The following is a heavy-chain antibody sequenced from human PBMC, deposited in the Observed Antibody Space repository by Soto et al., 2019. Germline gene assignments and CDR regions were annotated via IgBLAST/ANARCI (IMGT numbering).Heavy chain of an antibody. CDR1: GYSFTSYW. V-gene: IGHV5-10-1*01. J-gene: IGHJ6*02. CDR2: IDPSDSYT. D-gene: IGHD1-26*01. Sequence: GESLKISCKGSGYSFTSYWINWVRQMPGKGLEWMGRIDPSDSYTNYSPSFQGHVTISTDKSIGTAYLQWSSLKASDSAMYYCARLMPAGGATRGVGGYYYYGVDVWGQGTTVTVSS. CDR3: ARLMPAGGATRGVGGYYYYGVDV.